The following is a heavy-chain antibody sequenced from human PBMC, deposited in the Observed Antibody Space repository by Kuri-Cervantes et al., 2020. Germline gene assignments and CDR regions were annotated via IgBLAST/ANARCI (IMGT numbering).Heavy chain of an antibody. J-gene: IGHJ4*02. Sequence: SETLSLTCTVSGGSISSYYWNWIRQPPGKGLEWIGYIYYSGSTYYIPSLKSRVTISVDTSKNQFSLRLSSVTAADTAVYYCARGIQLWSLQHFDYWGQGTLVTVSS. CDR3: ARGIQLWSLQHFDY. D-gene: IGHD5-18*01. CDR2: IYYSGST. CDR1: GGSISSYY. V-gene: IGHV4-59*08.